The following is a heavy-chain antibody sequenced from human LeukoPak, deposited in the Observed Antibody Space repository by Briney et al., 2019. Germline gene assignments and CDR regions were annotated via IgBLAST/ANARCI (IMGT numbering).Heavy chain of an antibody. Sequence: ASVKVSCKASGYTFTSYYMHWVRQAPGQGLEWMGIINPSGGSTSYAQKFQGRVTMTRDTSTSTFYMELRNLVSEDTAVYYCAKDPRDISTGNYDEFDIWGQGTMVTVSS. D-gene: IGHD3-9*01. J-gene: IGHJ3*02. CDR1: GYTFTSYY. V-gene: IGHV1-46*01. CDR3: AKDPRDISTGNYDEFDI. CDR2: INPSGGST.